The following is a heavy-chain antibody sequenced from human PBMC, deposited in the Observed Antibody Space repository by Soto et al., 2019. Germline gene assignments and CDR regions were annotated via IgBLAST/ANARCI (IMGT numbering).Heavy chain of an antibody. CDR3: AKGLSGSKYYYYAIDV. Sequence: EVQLLESGGGLVQPGGSLRLSCAASGFTFSTYAMTWVRQAPGKGLKWVSALSASGATTYHADSVKGRFTISRDNSENTLYLHMNSLRAEDTAVYYCAKGLSGSKYYYYAIDVWGQGTTVTVAS. CDR1: GFTFSTYA. CDR2: LSASGATT. D-gene: IGHD1-26*01. J-gene: IGHJ6*02. V-gene: IGHV3-23*01.